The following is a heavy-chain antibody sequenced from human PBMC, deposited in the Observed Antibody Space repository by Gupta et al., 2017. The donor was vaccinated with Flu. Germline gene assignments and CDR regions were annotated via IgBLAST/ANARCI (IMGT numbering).Heavy chain of an antibody. Sequence: QAHLAQSGAEVRKPGASVKVSCRASGYTFTGYHMHWVRQAPGQGLEYMGWIDPNNGDTNYEEKFRGRVTLTRDTSFNTAYMELSRLRSDDSAIYYCVHCTRSNCYFAFDIWGQGTMVTVSS. V-gene: IGHV1-2*02. CDR2: IDPNNGDT. CDR1: GYTFTGYH. D-gene: IGHD2-2*01. J-gene: IGHJ3*02. CDR3: VHCTRSNCYFAFDI.